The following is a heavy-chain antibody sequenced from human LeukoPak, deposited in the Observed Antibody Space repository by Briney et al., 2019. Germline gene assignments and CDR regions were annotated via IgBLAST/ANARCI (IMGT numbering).Heavy chain of an antibody. Sequence: PGGSLRLSCAASGFTFSSYGMHWVRQAPGKGLEWVAVIWYDGSNKYYADSVKGRFTISRDNSKNTLYLQMNSLRAEDTAVYYCARDRQSSGWLVPKAIRDAFDIWGQGTMVTVSS. CDR3: ARDRQSSGWLVPKAIRDAFDI. D-gene: IGHD6-19*01. J-gene: IGHJ3*02. CDR1: GFTFSSYG. V-gene: IGHV3-33*08. CDR2: IWYDGSNK.